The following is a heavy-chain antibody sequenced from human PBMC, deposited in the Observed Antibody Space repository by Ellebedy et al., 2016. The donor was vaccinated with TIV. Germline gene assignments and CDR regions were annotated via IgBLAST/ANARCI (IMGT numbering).Heavy chain of an antibody. Sequence: GESLKISCAASGFTFSRCWMSWVRQAPGKGLEWVGRSKYKAVNYSTDYAASVKGRLTISRDDSRNSLNLHMNSLKVEDTAVYYCACFLAGRIYWGQGTLVTVSS. V-gene: IGHV3-72*01. CDR2: SKYKAVNYST. CDR3: ACFLAGRIY. CDR1: GFTFSRCW. J-gene: IGHJ4*02. D-gene: IGHD3-10*01.